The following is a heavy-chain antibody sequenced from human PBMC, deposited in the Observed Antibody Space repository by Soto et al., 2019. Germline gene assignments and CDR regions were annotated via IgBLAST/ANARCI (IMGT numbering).Heavy chain of an antibody. Sequence: GGSLRLSCAVSGFTFSSYAMSWVRQAPGKGLEWVSTISGSGGSTYYADSVKGRFTISRDNSKNTLYLQVNSLRVEDTAVYYCANGAVEVTTWGQGTLVTVSS. D-gene: IGHD3-3*01. V-gene: IGHV3-23*01. CDR1: GFTFSSYA. CDR3: ANGAVEVTT. CDR2: ISGSGGST. J-gene: IGHJ5*02.